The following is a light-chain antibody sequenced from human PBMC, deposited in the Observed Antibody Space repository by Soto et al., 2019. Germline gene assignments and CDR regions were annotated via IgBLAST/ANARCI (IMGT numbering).Light chain of an antibody. V-gene: IGKV3-15*01. J-gene: IGKJ1*01. CDR3: QQYKNWPRT. Sequence: EIVMPQSPGTLSVSPGEGSTLSCRASQSVSRNLAWYQQKLGQAPRLVIYDASRRATGIPARFIGSGSGTEFTLTISSLQSEDFAVYYCQQYKNWPRTFGQGTKVDIK. CDR2: DAS. CDR1: QSVSRN.